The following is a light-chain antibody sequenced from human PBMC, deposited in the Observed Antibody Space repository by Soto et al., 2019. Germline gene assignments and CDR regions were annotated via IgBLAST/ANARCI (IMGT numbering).Light chain of an antibody. Sequence: DIQMTQSPSTLSASVGDRVTITCRASQSISSWLAWYPQKPGKAPKLLIYKASSLESGVPSRFSGSGSGTEFPLNISRLQPDDFATYHCQQYNSYSYTFGQGTKLEI. J-gene: IGKJ2*01. CDR2: KAS. V-gene: IGKV1-5*03. CDR1: QSISSW. CDR3: QQYNSYSYT.